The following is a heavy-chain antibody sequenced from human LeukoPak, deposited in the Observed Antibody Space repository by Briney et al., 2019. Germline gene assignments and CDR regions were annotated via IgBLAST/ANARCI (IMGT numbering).Heavy chain of an antibody. CDR1: GFTFSSYA. CDR2: ISYDGSNK. D-gene: IGHD3-22*01. CDR3: VKDSTHFRVWDSYDTAGLNY. V-gene: IGHV3-30*04. J-gene: IGHJ4*02. Sequence: GGSLRLSCAASGFTFSSYAMHWVRQAPGKGLEGVAVISYDGSNKYYADSVKGRFTISRDNAKNSLYLQMNSLRAEDTAVYYCVKDSTHFRVWDSYDTAGLNYWGQGTLVTVSS.